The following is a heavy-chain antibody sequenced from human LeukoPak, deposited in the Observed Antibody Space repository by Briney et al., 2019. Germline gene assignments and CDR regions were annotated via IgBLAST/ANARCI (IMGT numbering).Heavy chain of an antibody. CDR2: INPAGTET. CDR3: ARFGYVAAVDL. D-gene: IGHD2-15*01. Sequence: GGSLRPSRAASGFSFCAYWMTLVPPAPGSGPGWVANINPAGTETYYVDPVKGRFTVSRDNAKNLLYLQMNSLRAEDTAVYYCARFGYVAAVDLWGQGTLVTVSS. J-gene: IGHJ4*02. V-gene: IGHV3-7*01. CDR1: GFSFCAYW.